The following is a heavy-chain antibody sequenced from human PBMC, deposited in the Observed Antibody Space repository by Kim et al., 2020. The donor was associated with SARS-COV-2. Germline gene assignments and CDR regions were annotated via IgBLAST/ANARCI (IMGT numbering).Heavy chain of an antibody. CDR1: GFTFSSYA. V-gene: IGHV3-23*01. J-gene: IGHJ4*02. CDR2: ISGSGGST. CDR3: ANLKVLRYFDWPL. D-gene: IGHD3-9*01. Sequence: GGSLRLSCAASGFTFSSYAMSWVRQAPGKGLEWVSAISGSGGSTYYADSVQGRFTISRDNSKNTLYLQMNSLRAEDTAVYYCANLKVLRYFDWPLWGQGTLVTVSS.